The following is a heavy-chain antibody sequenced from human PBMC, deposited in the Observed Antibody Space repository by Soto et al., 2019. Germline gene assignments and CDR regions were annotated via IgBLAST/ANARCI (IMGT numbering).Heavy chain of an antibody. D-gene: IGHD2-21*01. CDR2: ISYSGST. J-gene: IGHJ4*02. CDR3: ARESDWPRGYFES. Sequence: SETMSLTCTVAGGSISSGYYFCTWIRQLPGKGLEWIGYISYSGSTQYNPSLKSRVTMSVDTSENQFSLKLSSVTAADTAVYYCARESDWPRGYFESWGQGALVTVSS. V-gene: IGHV4-31*03. CDR1: GGSISSGYYF.